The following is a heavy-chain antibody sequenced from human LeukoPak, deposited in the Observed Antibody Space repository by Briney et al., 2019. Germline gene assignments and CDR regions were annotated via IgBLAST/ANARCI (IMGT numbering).Heavy chain of an antibody. V-gene: IGHV1-69*13. D-gene: IGHD3-9*01. J-gene: IGHJ4*02. CDR1: GGTFRSYG. CDR2: IIPIFGTA. Sequence: SVNVSCTASGGTFRSYGISWVRQAPGQGLEWMGGIIPIFGTANYAEKFQGRVTITADESTSTAYMELSSLRSEDTAVYYCARGSEGELRYFDWLFYYWGQGSLVTVSS. CDR3: ARGSEGELRYFDWLFYY.